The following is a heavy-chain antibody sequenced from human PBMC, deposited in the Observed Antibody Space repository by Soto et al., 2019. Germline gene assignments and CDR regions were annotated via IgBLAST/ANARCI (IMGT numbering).Heavy chain of an antibody. D-gene: IGHD2-2*01. CDR2: IYPGDSDT. CDR3: ARQGLVPAASYYYYGMDV. V-gene: IGHV5-51*01. CDR1: GYSFTSYW. Sequence: PGESLKISCKGSGYSFTSYWIGWVRQMPGKGLEWMGIIYPGDSDTRYSPSFQGQVTISADKSISTAYLQWSSLKASDIAMYYCARQGLVPAASYYYYGMDVWGQGTSVTVSS. J-gene: IGHJ6*02.